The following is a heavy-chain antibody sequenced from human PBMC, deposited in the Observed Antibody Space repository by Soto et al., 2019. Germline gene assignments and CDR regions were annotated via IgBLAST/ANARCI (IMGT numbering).Heavy chain of an antibody. V-gene: IGHV4-30-4*01. J-gene: IGHJ5*02. CDR1: GGSISSGDYY. D-gene: IGHD3-3*01. CDR2: IYYSGST. CDR3: ARGLPVLRFSEWNNWFDP. Sequence: SETLSLTCTVSGGSISSGDYYWSWIRQPPGKGLEWIGYIYYSGSTYYNPSLKSRVTMSVDTSKNQFSLKLSSVTAADTAVYYCARGLPVLRFSEWNNWFDPWGQGTLVTVSS.